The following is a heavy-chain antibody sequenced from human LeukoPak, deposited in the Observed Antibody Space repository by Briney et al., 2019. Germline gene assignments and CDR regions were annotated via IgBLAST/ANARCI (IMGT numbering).Heavy chain of an antibody. V-gene: IGHV3-23*01. CDR2: ISGSGGST. D-gene: IGHD2-2*01. Sequence: GGSLRLSFAASGFTFSSYAMSWVRQAPGKGLEWVSAISGSGGSTYYADSVKGRFTISRDNSKNTLYLQMNSLRAEDTAVYYCARGSYCSSTSCRYFEDWGQGTLVTVSS. CDR1: GFTFSSYA. J-gene: IGHJ4*02. CDR3: ARGSYCSSTSCRYFED.